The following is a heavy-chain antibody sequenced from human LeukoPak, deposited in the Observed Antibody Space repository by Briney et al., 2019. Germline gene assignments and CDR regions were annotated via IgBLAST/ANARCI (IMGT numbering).Heavy chain of an antibody. D-gene: IGHD5-12*01. V-gene: IGHV3-23*01. CDR2: ISSSSGTI. Sequence: GGSLRLSCAASGFTFSTYTMAWVRQAPGKGLEWVSYISSSSGTIYYADSVKGRFTISRDNSKDTMDLQMNSLRVEDTAVYYCAKEGATEGPSSFDYWGQGTLVTASS. CDR1: GFTFSTYT. CDR3: AKEGATEGPSSFDY. J-gene: IGHJ4*02.